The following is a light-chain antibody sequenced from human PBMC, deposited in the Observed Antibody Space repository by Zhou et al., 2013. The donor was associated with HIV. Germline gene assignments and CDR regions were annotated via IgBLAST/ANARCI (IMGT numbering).Light chain of an antibody. V-gene: IGKV1-NL1*01. CDR1: QAISNS. J-gene: IGKJ2*01. CDR2: ATS. Sequence: DIQMTQSPSSLSASVGDRVTITCRASQAISNSLAWYQQKPGKAPKLLLYATSKLESGVPSRFSGSGSGTDYTLTISSLQPEDFATYYCQQSYNTPSVLFGQGTKLEIK. CDR3: QQSYNTPSVL.